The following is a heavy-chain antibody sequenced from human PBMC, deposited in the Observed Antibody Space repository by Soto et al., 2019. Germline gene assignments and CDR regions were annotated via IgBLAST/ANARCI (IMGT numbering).Heavy chain of an antibody. Sequence: EVQLAESGGGLVQPGGSLRLSCAASGFTLSSYAMNWVRQAPGKGLEWVSYISSSSSNIQYAGSVKGRFTISRDNAKNSLYLQMKSLGDDETAVYFCARDCSLGNRWCRWFDPWGQGTLVTVSS. CDR1: GFTLSSYA. CDR3: ARDCSLGNRWCRWFDP. D-gene: IGHD2-8*02. CDR2: ISSSSSNI. J-gene: IGHJ5*02. V-gene: IGHV3-48*02.